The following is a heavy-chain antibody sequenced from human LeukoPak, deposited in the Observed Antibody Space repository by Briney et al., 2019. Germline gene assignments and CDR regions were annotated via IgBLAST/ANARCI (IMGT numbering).Heavy chain of an antibody. CDR1: GYTFTGYY. D-gene: IGHD3-3*01. V-gene: IGHV1-46*01. Sequence: ASVKVSCKASGYTFTGYYMHWVRQAPGQGLEWMGIINPSGGSTSYAQKFQGRVTMTRDTSTSTVYMELSSLRSEDTAVYYCARGREVLRFLEWFFDYWGQGTLVTVSS. CDR2: INPSGGST. CDR3: ARGREVLRFLEWFFDY. J-gene: IGHJ4*02.